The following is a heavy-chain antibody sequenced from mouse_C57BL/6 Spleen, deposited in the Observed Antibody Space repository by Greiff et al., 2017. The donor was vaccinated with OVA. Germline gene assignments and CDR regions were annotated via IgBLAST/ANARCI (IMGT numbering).Heavy chain of an antibody. CDR1: GYTFTSYT. D-gene: IGHD2-5*01. Sequence: QVHVKQSGAELARPGASVKMSCKASGYTFTSYTMHWVKQRPGQGLEWIGYINPSSGYTKYNQKFKDKATLTADKSSSTAYMQLSSLTSEDSAVYYCARAPSDSNLDYWGQGTTLTVSS. CDR2: INPSSGYT. CDR3: ARAPSDSNLDY. V-gene: IGHV1-4*01. J-gene: IGHJ2*01.